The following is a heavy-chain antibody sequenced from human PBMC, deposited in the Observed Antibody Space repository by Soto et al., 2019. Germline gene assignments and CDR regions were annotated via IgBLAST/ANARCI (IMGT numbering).Heavy chain of an antibody. CDR1: GGTFSSYA. CDR2: IIPIFGTA. CDR3: ARGDTRHYYDSSGYDNFDY. D-gene: IGHD3-22*01. J-gene: IGHJ4*02. Sequence: SVKVSCKASGGTFSSYAISWVRQAPGQGLEWMGGIIPIFGTANYAQKFQGRVTITADESTSTAYMELSSLRSEDTAVYYCARGDTRHYYDSSGYDNFDYWGQGTLVTVSS. V-gene: IGHV1-69*13.